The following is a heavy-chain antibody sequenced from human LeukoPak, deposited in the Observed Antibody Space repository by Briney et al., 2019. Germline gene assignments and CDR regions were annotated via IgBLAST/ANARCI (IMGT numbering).Heavy chain of an antibody. CDR1: GFTFTTFH. CDR2: ISNSGGRT. J-gene: IGHJ4*02. CDR3: AKDRHNWGLDY. Sequence: PGGSLRLSCAASGFTFTTFHMSWVRQAPGKGLEWVSGISNSGGRTFYADSVKGRFTISRDDSKNTLYLQMNSLRAEDAAVYFCAKDRHNWGLDYWGQGTLVTVSS. D-gene: IGHD7-27*01. V-gene: IGHV3-23*01.